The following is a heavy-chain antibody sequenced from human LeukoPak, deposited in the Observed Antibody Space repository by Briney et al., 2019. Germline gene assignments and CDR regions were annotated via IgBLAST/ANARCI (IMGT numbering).Heavy chain of an antibody. J-gene: IGHJ3*02. CDR1: GGSISSYY. Sequence: KPSETLSLTCIVSGGSISSYYWSWIQQPAGKGLEWIGRIYTSGSTNYNPSLKSRVTMSVDTSKNQFSLKLSSVTAADTAVYYCATVGGSYFSGAFDIWGQGTMVTVS. CDR3: ATVGGSYFSGAFDI. V-gene: IGHV4-4*07. D-gene: IGHD1-26*01. CDR2: IYTSGST.